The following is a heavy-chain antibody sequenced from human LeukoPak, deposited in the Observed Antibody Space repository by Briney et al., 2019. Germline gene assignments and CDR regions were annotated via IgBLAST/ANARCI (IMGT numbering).Heavy chain of an antibody. Sequence: PGGSLRLSCAAPGFTFDDYTMHWVRQAPGKGLEWVSLISWDGISTYYTDSVKGRFTISDENSKHPLYLQMNSLITGDPALYYCAKGDTSMDTTLDSWGQGTLVTVSS. CDR1: GFTFDDYT. CDR3: AKGDTSMDTTLDS. V-gene: IGHV3-43*01. CDR2: ISWDGIST. D-gene: IGHD5-18*01. J-gene: IGHJ4*02.